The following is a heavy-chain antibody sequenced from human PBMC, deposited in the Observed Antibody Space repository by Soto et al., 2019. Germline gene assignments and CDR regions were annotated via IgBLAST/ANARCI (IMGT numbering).Heavy chain of an antibody. V-gene: IGHV1-3*01. CDR3: ARGIYDSSGYYFPFDY. CDR1: GYTFTSYG. D-gene: IGHD3-22*01. CDR2: INAGNGNT. Sequence: ASVKVSCKASGYTFTSYGMHWVRQAPGQRLEWMGGINAGNGNTKYSQRFQGRVTITREESASTAYMELSSLRSEDTAVYYCARGIYDSSGYYFPFDYWGQGTLVTVSS. J-gene: IGHJ4*02.